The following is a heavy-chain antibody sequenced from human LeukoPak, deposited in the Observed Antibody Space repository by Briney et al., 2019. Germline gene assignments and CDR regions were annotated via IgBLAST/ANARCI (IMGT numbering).Heavy chain of an antibody. Sequence: GGSLRLSCAASGFTFSSYAMSWVRQAPGKGLEWVTFIRYDGSDKYYADSVKGRFTISRDNSKNTLYVQMNSLRAEDTAVYYRAKGGSGSYWHYYMAVWGKGTTVTISS. CDR3: AKGGSGSYWHYYMAV. D-gene: IGHD3-10*01. CDR1: GFTFSSYA. V-gene: IGHV3-30*02. J-gene: IGHJ6*03. CDR2: IRYDGSDK.